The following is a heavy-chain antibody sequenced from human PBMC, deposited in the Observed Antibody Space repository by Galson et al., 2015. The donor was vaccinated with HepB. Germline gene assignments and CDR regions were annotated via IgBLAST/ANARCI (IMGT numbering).Heavy chain of an antibody. J-gene: IGHJ4*02. CDR2: IGYTGSYT. CDR1: GFTLNIYD. Sequence: SLRLSCAASGFTLNIYDMIWVRQAPGKGLEWVSTIGYTGSYTFYAESGTGRFTISRDTSRNTLSLQMNSLRAEDTAVYYCARHNEGFAEFRFDYWGQGNLVTVSS. V-gene: IGHV3-23*01. D-gene: IGHD3-10*01. CDR3: ARHNEGFAEFRFDY.